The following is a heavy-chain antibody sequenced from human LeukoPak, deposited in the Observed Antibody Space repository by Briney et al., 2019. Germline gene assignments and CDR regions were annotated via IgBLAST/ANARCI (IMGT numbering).Heavy chain of an antibody. J-gene: IGHJ5*02. CDR2: IRYDGSNK. D-gene: IGHD4-17*01. CDR3: AKDYGDYAGWFDP. Sequence: GGSLRLSCAASGFTFGDFGMSWVRQAPGKGLEWVAFIRYDGSNKYYADSVKGRFTISRDNSKNTLYLQMNSLRAEDTAVYYCAKDYGDYAGWFDPWGQGTLVTVSS. V-gene: IGHV3-30*02. CDR1: GFTFGDFG.